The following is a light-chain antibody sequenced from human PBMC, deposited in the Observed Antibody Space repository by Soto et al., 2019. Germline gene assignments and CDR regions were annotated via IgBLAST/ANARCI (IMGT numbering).Light chain of an antibody. CDR2: NDY. CDR3: AVWDDSLSGVV. J-gene: IGLJ2*01. CDR1: TSNVGSNL. V-gene: IGLV1-47*02. Sequence: QSVLVQPPSASGTPGQRVTISCSGSTSNVGSNLASWYQQLPGSAPKLLIYNDYERPSGVPDRFSGSKSGTSASLGISGLRSEDEADYFCAVWDDSLSGVVFGGGTKLTVL.